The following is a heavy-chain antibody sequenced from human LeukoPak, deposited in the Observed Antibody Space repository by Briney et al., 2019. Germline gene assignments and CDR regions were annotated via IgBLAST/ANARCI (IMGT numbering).Heavy chain of an antibody. Sequence: PGGSLRLSCAASGFTFSSYAMSWVRQAPGKGLEWVSAISGSGGSTYYADSVKGRFTISRDNSKNTLYLQMNSLRAEDTAVYYCAKEGGEMVATFPHFDYWGQGTLVAVSS. CDR3: AKEGGEMVATFPHFDY. V-gene: IGHV3-23*01. CDR1: GFTFSSYA. D-gene: IGHD5-12*01. J-gene: IGHJ4*02. CDR2: ISGSGGST.